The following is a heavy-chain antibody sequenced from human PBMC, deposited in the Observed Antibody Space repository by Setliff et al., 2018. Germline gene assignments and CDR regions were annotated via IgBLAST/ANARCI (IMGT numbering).Heavy chain of an antibody. CDR1: GYTFTNYG. Sequence: GASVKVSCKASGYTFTNYGITWVRQAPGQGLEWMGWIRPHNGNTAYAQKFQDRVILTTDTSTTTVYMELRSLRSDDTAMYYCARHEGYSGYDFDPDYWGQGTLVTVSS. V-gene: IGHV1-18*01. CDR3: ARHEGYSGYDFDPDY. J-gene: IGHJ4*02. CDR2: IRPHNGNT. D-gene: IGHD5-12*01.